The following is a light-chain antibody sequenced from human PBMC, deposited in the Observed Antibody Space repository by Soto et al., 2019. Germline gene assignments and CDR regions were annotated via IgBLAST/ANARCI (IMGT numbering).Light chain of an antibody. V-gene: IGKV3-11*01. CDR2: DAS. Sequence: EVVMTQSPATLSVSPGEGATLSCRASQSVGSNLAWYQQKPGQAPRLLIYDASNRATGIPARFSGSGSGTDFTLTISSLEPEDFAVYYCQQRSNWPGTFGQGTKVDIK. CDR3: QQRSNWPGT. J-gene: IGKJ1*01. CDR1: QSVGSN.